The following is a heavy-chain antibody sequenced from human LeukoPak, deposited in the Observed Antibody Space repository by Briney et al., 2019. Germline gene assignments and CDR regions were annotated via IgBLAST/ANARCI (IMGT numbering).Heavy chain of an antibody. Sequence: GGSLRLSCAASGFTSSSYSMNWVRQAPGGGLECVSYISSSSSTIYYADSVKGRFTISRDNAKNSLYLQMNSLRDEDTAVYYCARGGSSCFDYWGQGTLVTVSS. V-gene: IGHV3-48*02. CDR2: ISSSSSTI. D-gene: IGHD6-13*01. CDR1: GFTSSSYS. J-gene: IGHJ4*02. CDR3: ARGGSSCFDY.